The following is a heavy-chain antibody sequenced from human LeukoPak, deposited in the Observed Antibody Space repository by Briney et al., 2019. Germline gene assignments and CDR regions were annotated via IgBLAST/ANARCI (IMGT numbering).Heavy chain of an antibody. J-gene: IGHJ4*02. CDR3: ARRGSRGYYDSSGYFFY. D-gene: IGHD3-22*01. Sequence: SETLSLTCAVYGVSFSGYYWSWIRQPPGKGLEWIGEINHSGSTNYNASLKSRVTISVDTSKNQFSLKLSSVTAADTAVYYCARRGSRGYYDSSGYFFYWGQGTLVTVSS. CDR1: GVSFSGYY. CDR2: INHSGST. V-gene: IGHV4-34*01.